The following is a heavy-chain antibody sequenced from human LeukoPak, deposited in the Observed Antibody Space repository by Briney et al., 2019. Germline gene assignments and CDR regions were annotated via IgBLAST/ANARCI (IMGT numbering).Heavy chain of an antibody. V-gene: IGHV4-30-2*01. CDR1: GGSISSGGYY. Sequence: SQTLSLTCTVSGGSISSGGYYWSWIRQPPGKGLEWIGYIYHSGSTYYNPSLKSRVTISVDRSKNQFSLKLSSVTAADTAVYYCARYFWSGYKNDAFDIWGQGTMVTASS. J-gene: IGHJ3*02. D-gene: IGHD3-3*01. CDR2: IYHSGST. CDR3: ARYFWSGYKNDAFDI.